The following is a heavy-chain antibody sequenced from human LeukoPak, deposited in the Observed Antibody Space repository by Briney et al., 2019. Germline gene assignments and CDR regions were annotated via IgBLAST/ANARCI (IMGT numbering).Heavy chain of an antibody. CDR2: INAGNGNT. D-gene: IGHD3-3*01. CDR1: GYTFTSYA. CDR3: ARDYRFWSGYLAFDY. Sequence: ASVKVSCKASGYTFTSYAMHWVRQAPGQRLEWMGWINAGNGNTKYSQKFQGRVTITRDTSASTAYMELSSLRSEDTAVYYCARDYRFWSGYLAFDYWGQGTLVTVSS. V-gene: IGHV1-3*01. J-gene: IGHJ4*02.